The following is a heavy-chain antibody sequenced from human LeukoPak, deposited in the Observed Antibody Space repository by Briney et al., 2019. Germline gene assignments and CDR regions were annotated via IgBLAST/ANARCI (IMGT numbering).Heavy chain of an antibody. V-gene: IGHV4-34*01. D-gene: IGHD6-19*01. CDR1: GGSFSGYY. CDR3: ARGSGWGTHFDY. Sequence: SESLSLTCAVYGGSFSGYYWSWIRQPPGKGLEWIGEINHSGSTNYNPSLKSRVTISVDTSKNQFSLKLSSVTAADTAVYYCARGSGWGTHFDYWGQGTLVTVSS. J-gene: IGHJ4*02. CDR2: INHSGST.